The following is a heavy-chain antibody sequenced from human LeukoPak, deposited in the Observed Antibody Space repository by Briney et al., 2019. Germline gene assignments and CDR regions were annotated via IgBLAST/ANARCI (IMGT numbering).Heavy chain of an antibody. Sequence: SETLSLTCSVAGGSISSYYWSWIRQPPRKGLEWIGYIYYSGSTNYNPSLKSRVTISVDTSKNQFSLRLSSVTAADTAVYYCARGGDILTGLNWFDPWGQGTLVTVSS. J-gene: IGHJ5*02. CDR3: ARGGDILTGLNWFDP. CDR1: GGSISSYY. CDR2: IYYSGST. D-gene: IGHD3-9*01. V-gene: IGHV4-59*01.